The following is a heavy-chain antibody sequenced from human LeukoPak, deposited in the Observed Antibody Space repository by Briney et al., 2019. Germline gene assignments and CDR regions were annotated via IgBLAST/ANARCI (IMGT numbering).Heavy chain of an antibody. CDR1: GFTFDDYA. J-gene: IGHJ6*02. D-gene: IGHD3-22*01. V-gene: IGHV3-9*01. Sequence: SGGSLRLSCAASGFTFDDYAMHWVRQAPGKGLEWVSGISWNSGSIGYADSVKGRFTISRDNAKNSLYLQMNSLRAEDTALYYCAKETYYYDSSGYPAGMDVWGQGTTVTVSS. CDR3: AKETYYYDSSGYPAGMDV. CDR2: ISWNSGSI.